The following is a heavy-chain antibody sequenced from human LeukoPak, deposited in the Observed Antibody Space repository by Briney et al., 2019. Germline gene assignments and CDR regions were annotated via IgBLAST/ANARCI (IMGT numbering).Heavy chain of an antibody. D-gene: IGHD3-22*01. Sequence: GSLRLSCVASGFSFSSVYMTWVRRAPGKGLEWIGSIYYSGSTYYNPSLKSRVTISVDTSKNQFSLKLSSVTAADTAVYYCARGSSGYWYYFDYWGQGTLVTVSS. CDR3: ARGSSGYWYYFDY. CDR2: IYYSGST. J-gene: IGHJ4*02. CDR1: GFSFSSVY. V-gene: IGHV4-39*01.